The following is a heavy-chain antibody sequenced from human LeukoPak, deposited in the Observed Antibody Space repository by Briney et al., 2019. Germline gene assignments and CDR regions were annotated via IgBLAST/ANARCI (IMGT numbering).Heavy chain of an antibody. J-gene: IGHJ3*02. V-gene: IGHV3-43D*03. CDR3: AKDWGYGGDAFDI. CDR1: GFTFGDYD. D-gene: IGHD4-23*01. CDR2: INWDGGSN. Sequence: GGSLRLSCAASGFTFGDYDMHWVRQAPGKGLEWVSLINWDGGSNYYADSVKGRFIIVRDNSKHSLYQQTNSLGAEDTALYYCAKDWGYGGDAFDIWGQGTMVTVSS.